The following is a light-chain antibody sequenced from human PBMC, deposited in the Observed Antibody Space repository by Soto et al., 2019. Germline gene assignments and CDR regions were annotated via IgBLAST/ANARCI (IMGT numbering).Light chain of an antibody. Sequence: FMLTQPHSVSESPGKTVIISCTGSSGSIASNYVQWYQQRPGSAPTTVIYEDNQRPSGVPDRFSGSIDSSSNSASLTISGLKNEDEAYYYCQSFDGSTLVFGGGTKLTVL. J-gene: IGLJ2*01. CDR3: QSFDGSTLV. CDR2: EDN. CDR1: SGSIASNY. V-gene: IGLV6-57*02.